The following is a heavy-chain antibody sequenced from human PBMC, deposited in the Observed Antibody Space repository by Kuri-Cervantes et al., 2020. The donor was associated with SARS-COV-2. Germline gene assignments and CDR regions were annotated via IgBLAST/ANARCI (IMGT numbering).Heavy chain of an antibody. Sequence: SVKVSCKASGDTSTYRFLHWVRQAPGQAPEWMGRITPFNGNTKYAQKFQDRVTITRDRSMNTAYMELSSLRSEDTAMYYCARSGPGAISREDGALDIWGQGTMVTVSS. D-gene: IGHD4/OR15-4a*01. V-gene: IGHV1-45*02. CDR3: ARSGPGAISREDGALDI. CDR2: ITPFNGNT. CDR1: GDTSTYRF. J-gene: IGHJ3*02.